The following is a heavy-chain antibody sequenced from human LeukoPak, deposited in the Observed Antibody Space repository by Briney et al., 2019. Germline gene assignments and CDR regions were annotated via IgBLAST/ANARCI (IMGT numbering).Heavy chain of an antibody. Sequence: WETLSLTCAVYGGSLSGYYWSWIRQPPGKGLEWIGEINHSGRTNYNPSLKSRVTISVDTSKNQFSLKLSSVTAADTAVYYCARDPRLITIFGVVARMWFVPWGQGTLVTVSS. V-gene: IGHV4-34*01. CDR2: INHSGRT. CDR3: ARDPRLITIFGVVARMWFVP. CDR1: GGSLSGYY. D-gene: IGHD3-3*01. J-gene: IGHJ5*02.